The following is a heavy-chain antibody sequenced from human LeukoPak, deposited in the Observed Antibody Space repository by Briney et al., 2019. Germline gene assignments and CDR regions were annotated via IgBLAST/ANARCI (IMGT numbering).Heavy chain of an antibody. CDR1: GGTFSSYA. D-gene: IGHD3-3*01. Sequence: GSSVKVSCKASGGTFSSYAISWVRQAPGQGLEWMGWMNPNSGNTGYAQKFQGRVTMTRNTSISTAYMELSSLRSDDTAVYYCARDHSNDFWSGSGPLYYMDVWGKGTTVTVSS. CDR2: MNPNSGNT. CDR3: ARDHSNDFWSGSGPLYYMDV. V-gene: IGHV1-8*02. J-gene: IGHJ6*03.